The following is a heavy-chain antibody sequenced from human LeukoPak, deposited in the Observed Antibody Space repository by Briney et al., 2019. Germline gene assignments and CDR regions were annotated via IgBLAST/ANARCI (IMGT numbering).Heavy chain of an antibody. Sequence: PGGSLRLSCAASGFTFSSYAMHWVRQAPGKGLEWVAVISYDGSNKYYADSVKGRFTISRDNSKNTLYLQMNSLRAEDTAVYYCASETYYYGSGSYYGDAFDIWGQGTMVTVSS. J-gene: IGHJ3*02. CDR2: ISYDGSNK. CDR3: ASETYYYGSGSYYGDAFDI. V-gene: IGHV3-30-3*01. CDR1: GFTFSSYA. D-gene: IGHD3-10*01.